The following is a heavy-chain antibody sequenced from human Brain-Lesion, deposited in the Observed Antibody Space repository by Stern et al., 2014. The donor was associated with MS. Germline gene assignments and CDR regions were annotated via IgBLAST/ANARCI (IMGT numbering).Heavy chain of an antibody. Sequence: EVQLVQSGGGLVQPGRSLRLSCAASGFTFDDFAMHWVRQAPGKGLEWVSGINWNSGSLAYADSVKGRFSISRDSAKNSLFLQTNSLRPEDTALYYCTKDSGYFSGLFDSWGQGTLVTVSS. V-gene: IGHV3-9*01. CDR1: GFTFDDFA. CDR3: TKDSGYFSGLFDS. CDR2: INWNSGSL. D-gene: IGHD3-22*01. J-gene: IGHJ4*02.